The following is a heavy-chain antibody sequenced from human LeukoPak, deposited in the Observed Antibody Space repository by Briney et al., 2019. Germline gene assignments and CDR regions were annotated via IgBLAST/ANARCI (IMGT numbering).Heavy chain of an antibody. Sequence: GSLRLSCAASGFNFSSYSLNWVRQPPGKGLEWIGSIYYSGTTFYNPSLKSRVTVSVDTSKNQFSLKLSSVTAADTAVYYCARYRSGTYYSSYDYWGPGTLVTVSS. CDR1: GFNFSSYSLN. CDR3: ARYRSGTYYSSYDY. V-gene: IGHV4-39*01. J-gene: IGHJ4*02. CDR2: IYYSGTT. D-gene: IGHD3-10*01.